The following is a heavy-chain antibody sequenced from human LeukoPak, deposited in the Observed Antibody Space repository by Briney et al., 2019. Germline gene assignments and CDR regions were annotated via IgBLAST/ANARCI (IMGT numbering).Heavy chain of an antibody. D-gene: IGHD5-18*01. V-gene: IGHV3-21*01. Sequence: GGSLRLSCAASGFTFSSYSMNWVRQAPGKGLEWVSSISNSSSYIYYADSVKGRFTISRDKAKNSLYLQMNSLRAEDTAVYYCESSGSTYGYHHLAYWGQGTLVTVSS. J-gene: IGHJ4*02. CDR3: ESSGSTYGYHHLAY. CDR1: GFTFSSYS. CDR2: ISNSSSYI.